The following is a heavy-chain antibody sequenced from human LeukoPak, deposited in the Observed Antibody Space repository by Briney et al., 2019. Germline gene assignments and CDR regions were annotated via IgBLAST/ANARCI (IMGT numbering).Heavy chain of an antibody. J-gene: IGHJ5*02. V-gene: IGHV4-34*01. CDR1: GGSFSGYY. Sequence: SETLSLTCAVYGGSFSGYYWSWIRQPPGKGLEWIGEINHSGSTNYNPSLKSRVTISVDTSKNQFSLKLSSVTAADTAVYYCARGYYDSSGYLHWFDPWGQGTLVTVSS. CDR3: ARGYYDSSGYLHWFDP. D-gene: IGHD3-22*01. CDR2: INHSGST.